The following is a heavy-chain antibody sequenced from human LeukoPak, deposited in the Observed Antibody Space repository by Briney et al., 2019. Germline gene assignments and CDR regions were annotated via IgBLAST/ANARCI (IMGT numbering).Heavy chain of an antibody. V-gene: IGHV3-9*01. CDR3: ARCLLITFGGVIEPFDY. D-gene: IGHD3-16*02. CDR2: ISWNSGSI. Sequence: PGGSLRLSCAASGFTFDDYAMHWVRQAPGKGLEWVSGISWNSGSIGYADSVKGRFTISRDNAKNSLYLQMNSLRAEDTALYYCARCLLITFGGVIEPFDYWGQGTLVAVSS. J-gene: IGHJ4*02. CDR1: GFTFDDYA.